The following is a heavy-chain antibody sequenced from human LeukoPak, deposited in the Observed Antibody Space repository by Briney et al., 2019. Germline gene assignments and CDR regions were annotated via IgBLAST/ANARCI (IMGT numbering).Heavy chain of an antibody. CDR3: ARNSSSWYYFDY. V-gene: IGHV3-21*01. CDR1: GFTFSYYS. J-gene: IGHJ4*02. D-gene: IGHD6-13*01. CDR2: ISSSSSYI. Sequence: GESLRLSCAASGFTFSYYSMNWVRQAPGQGLEWVSSISSSSSYIYYADSVKGRFTISRDNAKNSLYLQMNSLRAEDTAVYYCARNSSSWYYFDYWGQGTLVTVSS.